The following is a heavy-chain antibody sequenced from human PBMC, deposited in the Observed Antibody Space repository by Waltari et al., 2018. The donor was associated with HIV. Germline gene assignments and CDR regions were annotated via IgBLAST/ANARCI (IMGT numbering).Heavy chain of an antibody. D-gene: IGHD1-26*01. Sequence: QVHLQESGPGLVKPSETLSLTCAVSGYSISSGYYWGWIRQPPGKGLEWSGNIYHSGSTYYNPSLKSRVTISVDTSKNQFSLKLTSLTAADTAFYYCTRRGVGPGVEFDPWGQGTLVTVSS. V-gene: IGHV4-38-2*01. J-gene: IGHJ5*02. CDR3: TRRGVGPGVEFDP. CDR1: GYSISSGYY. CDR2: IYHSGST.